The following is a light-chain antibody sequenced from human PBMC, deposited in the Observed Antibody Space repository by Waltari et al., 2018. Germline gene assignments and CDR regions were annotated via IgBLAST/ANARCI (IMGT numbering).Light chain of an antibody. V-gene: IGKV2-29*02. Sequence: DIVMTQTPLSLSVTPAQPASIACNSRQRLLHSDGNTYLHWYLQKPGQSPQLLIYEVSSRFSGMPEKFSGSGSGTDFTLKISRVEAEDVGLYYCMQGLHLPYTFGQGTKLEIK. J-gene: IGKJ2*01. CDR1: QRLLHSDGNTY. CDR3: MQGLHLPYT. CDR2: EVS.